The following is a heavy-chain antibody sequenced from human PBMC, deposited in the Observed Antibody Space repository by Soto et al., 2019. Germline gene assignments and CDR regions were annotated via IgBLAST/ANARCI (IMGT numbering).Heavy chain of an antibody. CDR3: AREVAATPSFEY. V-gene: IGHV4-31*01. Sequence: QVQLQESGPGLVKPSQTLSLTCTVSGDSVRHGGYYWNWIRQYPGKGLEWIGYIYYTGSTSYNPSLESPLTISADTSKNQFSLRLRSVTAADTAVYYCAREVAATPSFEYWGPGGLVTISS. CDR1: GDSVRHGGYY. J-gene: IGHJ4*02. CDR2: IYYTGST. D-gene: IGHD2-15*01.